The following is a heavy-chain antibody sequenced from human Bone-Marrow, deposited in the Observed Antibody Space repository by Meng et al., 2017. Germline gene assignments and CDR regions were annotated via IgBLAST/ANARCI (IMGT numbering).Heavy chain of an antibody. Sequence: QVQLQESGPGLVRPSETLSLTCTVSGGSVNSGSYAWSWIRQPPGKGLESIGNIYYSGTTNYNPSLKSRVTISIDASKNQFSLMLSSLTAADTAVYYCARGQYYWGQGTLVTVSS. V-gene: IGHV4-61*01. CDR2: IYYSGTT. CDR3: ARGQYY. CDR1: GGSVNSGSYA. J-gene: IGHJ4*02.